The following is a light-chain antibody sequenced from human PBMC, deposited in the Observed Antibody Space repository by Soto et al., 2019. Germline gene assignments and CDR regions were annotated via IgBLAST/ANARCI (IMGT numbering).Light chain of an antibody. CDR1: QSIGNW. CDR2: DAS. CDR3: QQHNTYSFS. J-gene: IGKJ3*01. V-gene: IGKV1-5*01. Sequence: DIEMTQSPSTLSASIGDRVTITCRASQSIGNWLAWYQQRPGTGPKLLIYDASRLETGVPSRFSGSGSGTELTLTISSLQPDDFATYYCQQHNTYSFSFGHGTTVNV.